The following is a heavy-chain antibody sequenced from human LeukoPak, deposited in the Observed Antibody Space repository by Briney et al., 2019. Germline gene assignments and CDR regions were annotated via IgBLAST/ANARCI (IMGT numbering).Heavy chain of an antibody. D-gene: IGHD2-21*02. V-gene: IGHV3-64*02. J-gene: IGHJ4*02. CDR2: ITSNGGST. Sequence: GGSLRLSCAASGFTFSSYALHWVLQAPGKGLEYVSAITSNGGSTYYADSVKGRFTISRDNSKSTLYLQMGSLRAEDMAVYYCAKDATKYCGGDCPLDYWGQGTLVTVSS. CDR3: AKDATKYCGGDCPLDY. CDR1: GFTFSSYA.